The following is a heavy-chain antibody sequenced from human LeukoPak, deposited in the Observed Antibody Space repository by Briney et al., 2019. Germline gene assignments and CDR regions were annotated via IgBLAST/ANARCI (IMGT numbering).Heavy chain of an antibody. CDR3: ARDDYDFWSGYPQNMDV. V-gene: IGHV3-21*01. CDR2: ISSSSSYI. D-gene: IGHD3-3*01. J-gene: IGHJ6*03. Sequence: GGSLRLSCAASGFTFSSYSMNWVRQAPGKGLEWVSSISSSSSYIYYADSVKGRFTISRDNTKNSLYLQMNSLRAEDTAVYYCARDDYDFWSGYPQNMDVWGKGTTVTVSS. CDR1: GFTFSSYS.